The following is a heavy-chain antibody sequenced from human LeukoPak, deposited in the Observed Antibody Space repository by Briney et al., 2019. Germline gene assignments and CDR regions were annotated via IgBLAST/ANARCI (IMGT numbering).Heavy chain of an antibody. CDR1: GGSFSGYY. D-gene: IGHD2-2*01. CDR2: INHSGST. V-gene: IGHV4-34*01. CDR3: ARHGADIVVVPSGSVVY. Sequence: SETLSLTCAVYGGSFSGYYWSWIRQPPGKGLEWIGEINHSGSTNYNPSLKSRVTISVDTSKNQFSLKLSSLTAADTAVYYCARHGADIVVVPSGSVVYWGQGTLVTVSS. J-gene: IGHJ4*02.